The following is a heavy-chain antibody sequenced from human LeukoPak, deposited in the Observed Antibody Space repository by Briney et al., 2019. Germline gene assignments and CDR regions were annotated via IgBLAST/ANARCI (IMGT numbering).Heavy chain of an antibody. CDR1: GYSFTSYW. CDR2: IYPGGSDT. J-gene: IGHJ3*02. CDR3: AILRDCGGDCYPDAFDI. D-gene: IGHD2-21*01. V-gene: IGHV5-51*01. Sequence: GESLKISCKGSGYSFTSYWIGWVRQMPGKGLEWMGIIYPGGSDTRYSPSFQGQVTISADKSISTAYLQWSSLKASDTAMYYCAILRDCGGDCYPDAFDIWGQGTMVTVSS.